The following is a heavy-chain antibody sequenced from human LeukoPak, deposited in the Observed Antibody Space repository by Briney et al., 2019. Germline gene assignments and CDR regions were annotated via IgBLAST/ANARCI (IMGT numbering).Heavy chain of an antibody. D-gene: IGHD3-3*01. CDR3: AREYYDFWSGPDAFDI. Sequence: ASVKVSCKASGYTFTSYGISWVRQAPGQRLEWMGWISAYNGNTNYAQKLQCRVTMTTDTSTSTAYMELRSLRSDDTAVYDCAREYYDFWSGPDAFDIWGQGTMVTVSS. V-gene: IGHV1-18*01. J-gene: IGHJ3*02. CDR1: GYTFTSYG. CDR2: ISAYNGNT.